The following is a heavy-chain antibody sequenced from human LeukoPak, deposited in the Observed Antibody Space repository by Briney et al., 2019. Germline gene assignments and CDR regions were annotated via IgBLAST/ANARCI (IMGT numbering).Heavy chain of an antibody. CDR2: ISYDGSNK. CDR1: GFTFSSYA. Sequence: PGRSLRLSCAASGFTFSSYAMHWVRQAPGKGLEWVAVISYDGSNKYYADSVKGRFTISRDNSKNTLYLQMNSLRAEDTAVYYCAPDLSWLLRYFDWLRGGFDYWGQGTLVTVSS. CDR3: APDLSWLLRYFDWLRGGFDY. J-gene: IGHJ4*02. V-gene: IGHV3-30-3*01. D-gene: IGHD3-9*01.